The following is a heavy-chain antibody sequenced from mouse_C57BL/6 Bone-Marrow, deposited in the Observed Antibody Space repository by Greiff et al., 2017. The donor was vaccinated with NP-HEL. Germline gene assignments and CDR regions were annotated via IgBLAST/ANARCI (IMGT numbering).Heavy chain of an antibody. CDR1: YTFSRRVH. D-gene: IGHD2-3*01. J-gene: IGHJ1*03. V-gene: IGHV1-87*01. CDR3: SEDSAVYYCAWTYDGYFYWYFDV. CDR2: GQGLEWIG. Sequence: QVQLQQSGPELARPWASVKISCQAFYTFSRRVHFAIRATNYWMQWVKQRPGQGLEWIGAIYPGNGYTSYNQKFKGKATFTADKSSSTAYMQLSSLTSEDSAVYYCAWTYDGYFYWYFDVWGTGTTVTVSS.